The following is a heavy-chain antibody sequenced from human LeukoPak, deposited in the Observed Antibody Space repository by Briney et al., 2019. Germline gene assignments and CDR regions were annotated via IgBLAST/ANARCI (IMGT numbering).Heavy chain of an antibody. V-gene: IGHV3-74*01. Sequence: GGSLRLSCAASGFTFSNYWMHWVRQAPGKGLVWVSHINSDGSWTSYADSVKGRFTISKDNAKNTVYLQMNSLRAEDTAVYYCVSFYETYWGRGTLVTVSS. CDR2: INSDGSWT. J-gene: IGHJ4*02. CDR1: GFTFSNYW. CDR3: VSFYETY. D-gene: IGHD2/OR15-2a*01.